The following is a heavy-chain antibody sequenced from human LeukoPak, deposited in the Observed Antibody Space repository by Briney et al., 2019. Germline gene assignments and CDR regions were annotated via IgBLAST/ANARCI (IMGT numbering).Heavy chain of an antibody. Sequence: NPSETLSLTCTVSGGSISSSSYYWGWIRQPPGKGLEWIGSIYYSGSTYYNPSLKSRVTISVDTSKNQFSLKLSSVTAADTAVYYCARDESGYSSNPALFDYWGQGTLVTVSS. CDR3: ARDESGYSSNPALFDY. CDR2: IYYSGST. CDR1: GGSISSSSYY. D-gene: IGHD6-13*01. J-gene: IGHJ4*02. V-gene: IGHV4-39*07.